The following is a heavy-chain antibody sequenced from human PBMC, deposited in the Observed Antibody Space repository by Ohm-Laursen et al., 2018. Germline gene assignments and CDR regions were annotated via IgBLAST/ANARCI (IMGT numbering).Heavy chain of an antibody. V-gene: IGHV4-59*01. CDR2: IHYSGTT. CDR1: GGSISSYY. Sequence: SDTLSLTCTVSGGSISSYYWSWIRQPPGKGLEWIGYIHYSGTTNYNPSFKSRLTMSIDTSKNQFSLKLSSVTAADTAIYYCTRDISYGDFIPWGQGTLVIVSS. CDR3: TRDISYGDFIP. D-gene: IGHD4-17*01. J-gene: IGHJ5*02.